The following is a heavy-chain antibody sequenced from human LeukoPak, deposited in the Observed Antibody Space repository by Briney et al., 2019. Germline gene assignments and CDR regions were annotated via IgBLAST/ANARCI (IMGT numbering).Heavy chain of an antibody. Sequence: GGSLRLSCAASEFTVSSYSMSWVRQAPGKGLEWVSLIYNGGDTFYADSVKGRFTISRDSSKNTLYLQMNSLRADDTAVYYCARVVGASHYTVDYWGQGTLVTASS. CDR2: IYNGGDT. CDR3: ARVVGASHYTVDY. D-gene: IGHD1-26*01. J-gene: IGHJ4*02. CDR1: EFTVSSYS. V-gene: IGHV3-53*01.